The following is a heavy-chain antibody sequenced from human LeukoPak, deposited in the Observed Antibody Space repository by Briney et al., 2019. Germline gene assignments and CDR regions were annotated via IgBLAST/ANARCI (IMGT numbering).Heavy chain of an antibody. D-gene: IGHD2-15*01. CDR3: ARGGSVIVVVAAYDY. V-gene: IGHV4-34*01. CDR1: GGSISSHY. J-gene: IGHJ4*02. Sequence: PSETLSLTCTVSGGSISSHYWSWIRQPPGKGLEWIGEINHSGSTNYNPSLKSRVTISVDTSKNQFSLKLSSVTAADTAVYYCARGGSVIVVVAAYDYWGQGTLVTVSS. CDR2: INHSGST.